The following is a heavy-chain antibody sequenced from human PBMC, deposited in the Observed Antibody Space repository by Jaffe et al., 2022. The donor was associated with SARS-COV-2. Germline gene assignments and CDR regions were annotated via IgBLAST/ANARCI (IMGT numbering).Heavy chain of an antibody. J-gene: IGHJ6*02. Sequence: EVQLVESGGGLVQPGGSLRLSCAASGFIFSSYWMSWVRQAPGKGLEWVANIKQDGSEKYYVDSVKGRFTISRDNAKNSLYLQMNSLRAEDTAVYYCARQLVGDYGTNYYYYYGMDVWGQGTTVTVSS. CDR1: GFIFSSYW. D-gene: IGHD4-17*01. CDR2: IKQDGSEK. V-gene: IGHV3-7*03. CDR3: ARQLVGDYGTNYYYYYGMDV.